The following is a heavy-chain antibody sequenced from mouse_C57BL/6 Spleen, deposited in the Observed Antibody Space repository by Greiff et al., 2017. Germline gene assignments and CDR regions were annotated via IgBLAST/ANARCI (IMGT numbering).Heavy chain of an antibody. CDR2: ISDGGSYT. CDR1: GFTFSSYA. Sequence: EVQGVESGGGLVKPGGSLKLSCAASGFTFSSYAMSWVRQTPEKRLEWVATISDGGSYTYYPDNVKGRFTISRDNAKNNLYLQMSHLKSEDTAMYYCARDSDGYGGFAYWGQGTLVTVSA. J-gene: IGHJ3*01. V-gene: IGHV5-4*01. D-gene: IGHD2-3*01. CDR3: ARDSDGYGGFAY.